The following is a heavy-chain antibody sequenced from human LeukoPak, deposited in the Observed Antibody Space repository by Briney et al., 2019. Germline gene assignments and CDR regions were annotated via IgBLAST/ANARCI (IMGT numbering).Heavy chain of an antibody. CDR1: GYTFTGYY. D-gene: IGHD2-2*01. CDR2: INPNSGGT. Sequence: ASVKVSCKASGYTFTGYYMHWVRQAPGQGLEWMGWINPNSGGTNYAQKFQGRVTMTRDTSISTAYMELSRLRSDDTAVYYCASSGGGDVVVPAARRGDWFDPWGQGTLVTVSS. J-gene: IGHJ5*02. CDR3: ASSGGGDVVVPAARRGDWFDP. V-gene: IGHV1-2*02.